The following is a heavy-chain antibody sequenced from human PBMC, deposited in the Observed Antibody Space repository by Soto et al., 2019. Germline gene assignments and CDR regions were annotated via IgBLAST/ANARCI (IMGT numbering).Heavy chain of an antibody. CDR1: GFSFSHYA. D-gene: IGHD3-10*01. V-gene: IGHV3-30*04. CDR3: VSPHSESSNAFDL. J-gene: IGHJ5*02. Sequence: ALRGSCAASGFSFSHYAMHWVRQPPGKGLEWVALISYDGENQYFTDSVRGRFTISRDNSKTAVYLEMNDLRLDDTATYYCVSPHSESSNAFDLWGQGTLVTVSS. CDR2: ISYDGENQ.